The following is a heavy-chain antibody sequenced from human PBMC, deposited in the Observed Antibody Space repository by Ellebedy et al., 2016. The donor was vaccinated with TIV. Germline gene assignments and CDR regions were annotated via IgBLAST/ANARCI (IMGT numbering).Heavy chain of an antibody. D-gene: IGHD2/OR15-2a*01. J-gene: IGHJ4*02. CDR1: GYNFDKYY. Sequence: ASVKVSXKASGYNFDKYYIHWIRQAPGQGLEWMGIFSPAGGSTYYAQTFQGRVSITRDTSANTVYMDLRNLRADDTAVYYCARDHPAFTRFFHHWGLGTLVTVSS. CDR2: FSPAGGST. V-gene: IGHV1-46*02. CDR3: ARDHPAFTRFFHH.